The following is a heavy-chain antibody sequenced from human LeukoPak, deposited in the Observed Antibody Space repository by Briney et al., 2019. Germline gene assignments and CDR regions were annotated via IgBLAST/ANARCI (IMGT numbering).Heavy chain of an antibody. J-gene: IGHJ6*03. CDR2: ISVYSGYS. D-gene: IGHD4-23*01. CDR3: ARNGTSGGNFYYFYMDV. V-gene: IGHV1-18*01. CDR1: GYPFTTYG. Sequence: ASVKVSCKASGYPFTTYGITWIRQAPGQGLEWMGWISVYSGYSTYAQNLQGRVTMTTDTSTTTAYMELRSLRSDDTAVYYCARNGTSGGNFYYFYMDVWGKGTTVTVSS.